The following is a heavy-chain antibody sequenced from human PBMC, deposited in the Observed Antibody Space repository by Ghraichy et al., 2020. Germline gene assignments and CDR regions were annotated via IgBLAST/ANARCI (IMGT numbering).Heavy chain of an antibody. CDR2: IYYSGST. V-gene: IGHV4-30-4*01. CDR3: ARARAIMITFGGGSGTDFDY. CDR1: GGSISSGDYY. D-gene: IGHD3-16*01. J-gene: IGHJ4*02. Sequence: SETLSLTCTVSGGSISSGDYYWSWIRQPPGKGLEWIGYIYYSGSTYYNPSLKSRVTISVDTSKNQFSLKLSSVTAADTAVYYCARARAIMITFGGGSGTDFDYWGQGTLVTVSS.